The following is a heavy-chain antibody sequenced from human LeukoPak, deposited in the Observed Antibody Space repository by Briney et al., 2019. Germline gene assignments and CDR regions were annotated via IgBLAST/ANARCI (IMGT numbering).Heavy chain of an antibody. V-gene: IGHV4-59*01. CDR3: AREGRQDYVYFDY. J-gene: IGHJ4*02. D-gene: IGHD4-17*01. CDR2: INYGGNT. Sequence: PSETLSLTCTVSGGSISDYYWSWIRQPPGKGLEWIGYINYGGNTNYNPSPNIRVTISVDTSKNQFSLRLTSVTAADTAVFYCAREGRQDYVYFDYWGQGSLVTVSS. CDR1: GGSISDYY.